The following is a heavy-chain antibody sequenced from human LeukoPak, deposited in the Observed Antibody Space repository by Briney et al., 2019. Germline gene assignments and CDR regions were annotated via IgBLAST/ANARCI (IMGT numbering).Heavy chain of an antibody. CDR2: IYYSGST. V-gene: IGHV4-59*08. Sequence: PSETLSLTCTVSGGSINSYYWSWIRQPPGKGLEWIGYIYYSGSTNYNPSLKSRVTISVDASKNQFSLKLSSVTAADTAVYYCVRRGDRWTYYFDYWGQGTLVTVSS. D-gene: IGHD2-21*01. J-gene: IGHJ4*02. CDR1: GGSINSYY. CDR3: VRRGDRWTYYFDY.